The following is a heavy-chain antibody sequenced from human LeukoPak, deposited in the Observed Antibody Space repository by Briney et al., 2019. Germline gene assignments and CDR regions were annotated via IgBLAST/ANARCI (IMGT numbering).Heavy chain of an antibody. V-gene: IGHV1-69*08. CDR3: ARVNLRGSNYNWFDP. J-gene: IGHJ5*02. Sequence: ASVKVSCKTSGGTFLSHTFSWVRQAPGQGLEWMGKITPVINTANYAQTFQGRVSIYADKSTTTVYMDLSGLRPDDTAVYYCARVNLRGSNYNWFDPWGQGTRVTVSS. D-gene: IGHD3-10*01. CDR1: GGTFLSHT. CDR2: ITPVINTA.